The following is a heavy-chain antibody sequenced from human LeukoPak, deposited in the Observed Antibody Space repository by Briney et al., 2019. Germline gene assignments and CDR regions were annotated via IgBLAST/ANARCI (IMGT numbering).Heavy chain of an antibody. V-gene: IGHV4-4*07. D-gene: IGHD3-3*01. Sequence: KSSETLSLTCTVSGGSISSYYWSWIRQPAGKGLEWIGRIYTSGSTNYNPSLKSRVTMSVDTSKNQFSLKLSSVTAADTAVYYCARGYDFWSGRSEAFDIWGQGTMVTVSS. J-gene: IGHJ3*02. CDR2: IYTSGST. CDR1: GGSISSYY. CDR3: ARGYDFWSGRSEAFDI.